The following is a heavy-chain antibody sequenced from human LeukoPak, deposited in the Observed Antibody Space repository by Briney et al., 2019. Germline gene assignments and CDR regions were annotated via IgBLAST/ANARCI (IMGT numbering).Heavy chain of an antibody. J-gene: IGHJ4*02. D-gene: IGHD6-13*01. CDR3: AKSGQLVSRYYFDY. Sequence: GGSLRLSCAASGFTFSSYSMNWVRQAPGKGLEWVSSISSSSSYIYYADSVKGRFTISRDNAKNSLYLQMNSLRAEDTAVYYCAKSGQLVSRYYFDYWGQGTLVTVSS. V-gene: IGHV3-21*04. CDR2: ISSSSSYI. CDR1: GFTFSSYS.